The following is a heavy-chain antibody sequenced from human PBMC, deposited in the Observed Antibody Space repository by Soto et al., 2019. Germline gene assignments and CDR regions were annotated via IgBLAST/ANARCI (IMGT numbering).Heavy chain of an antibody. Sequence: PSETLSLTCTVSGGSISSYYWSWIRQPPGKGLEWIGYIYYSGSTNYNPSLKSRVTISVDTSKNQFSLKLSSVTAADTAVYYCARLALQSDFWSGYYYNWFDPWGQGTLVTVSS. CDR3: ARLALQSDFWSGYYYNWFDP. CDR1: GGSISSYY. D-gene: IGHD3-3*01. J-gene: IGHJ5*02. CDR2: IYYSGST. V-gene: IGHV4-59*08.